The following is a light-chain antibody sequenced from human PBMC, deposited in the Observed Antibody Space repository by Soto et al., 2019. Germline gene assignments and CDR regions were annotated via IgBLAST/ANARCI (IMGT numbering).Light chain of an antibody. Sequence: DIQMTQSPSTLSASVGDRVTITCRASQSISSWLAWYQQKPGKAPNLLIYKASSLESGVPSRFSGSGSGTEFTLTISSLQPDDFATYYCQQYQSYSQFGQGTKVEIK. CDR3: QQYQSYSQ. V-gene: IGKV1-5*03. CDR1: QSISSW. J-gene: IGKJ1*01. CDR2: KAS.